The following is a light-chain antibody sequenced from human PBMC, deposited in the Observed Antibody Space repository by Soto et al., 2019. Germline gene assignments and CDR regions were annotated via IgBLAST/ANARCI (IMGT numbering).Light chain of an antibody. Sequence: DIQMTQSPSSLSASVVDRITITCQASQDINKYLNWYQQKLGKAPKLLIYDASNLQRGVPSRFSGSGSGTHFSLSISSLQPEDIATYYCQQSENGPLTFGGGTKVEIK. J-gene: IGKJ4*01. CDR3: QQSENGPLT. CDR1: QDINKY. V-gene: IGKV1-33*01. CDR2: DAS.